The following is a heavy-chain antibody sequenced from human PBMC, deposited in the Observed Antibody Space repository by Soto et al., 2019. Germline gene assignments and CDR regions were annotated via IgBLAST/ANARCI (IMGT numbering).Heavy chain of an antibody. CDR2: ISYDGSNK. Sequence: GSLRLSCAASGFTFSSYAMHWVRQAPGKGLEWVAVISYDGSNKYYTDSVKGRFTISRDNSKNTLYLQMNSLGAEDTAVYYCARSLGPDYGRRDFYGMDVWGQGTTVTVSS. CDR1: GFTFSSYA. D-gene: IGHD4-17*01. CDR3: ARSLGPDYGRRDFYGMDV. J-gene: IGHJ6*02. V-gene: IGHV3-30-3*01.